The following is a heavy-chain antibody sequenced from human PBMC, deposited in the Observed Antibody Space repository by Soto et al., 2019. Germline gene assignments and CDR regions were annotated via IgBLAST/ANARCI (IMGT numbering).Heavy chain of an antibody. CDR1: GYTLTEFS. D-gene: IGHD6-6*01. J-gene: IGHJ6*02. Sequence: GASVKVSCKVSGYTLTEFSMHWVRQAPGKGLEWMGGFDPEDGETIYAQKFQGRVTMTEDTSTDTAYMELSSLRSEDTAVYYCAAGSIAARLRRMDVWGQGTTVTVSS. CDR2: FDPEDGET. CDR3: AAGSIAARLRRMDV. V-gene: IGHV1-24*01.